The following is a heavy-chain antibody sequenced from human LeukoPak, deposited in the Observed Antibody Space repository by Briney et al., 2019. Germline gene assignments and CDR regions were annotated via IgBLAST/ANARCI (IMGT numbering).Heavy chain of an antibody. D-gene: IGHD2-8*01. CDR1: GFTFSSYA. CDR3: ARGNDYGDY. V-gene: IGHV3-23*01. Sequence: PGGSLRLSCAASGFTFSSYAMSWVRQAPGKGLEWVSDISGSGASTYYADSVKGRFTISRDNSKNTLYLQMNSLRAEDTAVYYCARGNDYGDYWGQGTLVTASS. J-gene: IGHJ4*02. CDR2: ISGSGAST.